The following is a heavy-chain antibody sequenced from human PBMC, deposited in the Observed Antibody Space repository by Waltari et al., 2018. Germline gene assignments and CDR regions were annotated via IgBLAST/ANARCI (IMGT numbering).Heavy chain of an antibody. CDR2: IIPILGTA. V-gene: IGHV1-69*12. Sequence: QVQLVQSGAEVKKPGSSVKVSCKASGGTFSSYAISWVRQAPGQGLEWMGGIIPILGTANYAQKFQGRVTITADESTSTAYMELSSLRSEDTAVYYCARGGVVVPAAIGIGNWFDPWGQGTLVTVSS. CDR1: GGTFSSYA. J-gene: IGHJ5*02. CDR3: ARGGVVVPAAIGIGNWFDP. D-gene: IGHD2-2*01.